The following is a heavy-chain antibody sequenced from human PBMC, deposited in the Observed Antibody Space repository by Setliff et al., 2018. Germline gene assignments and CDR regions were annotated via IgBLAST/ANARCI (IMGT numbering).Heavy chain of an antibody. V-gene: IGHV1-18*01. Sequence: GASVKVSCKASGYAFTSYGITWVRQAPGQGLEWMGWISGYSGNTNYAQKFQGRVTITTDTSTNTAYMDLRSLRSDDTAVYYCARDLMGYYWGQGTLVAVAS. CDR3: ARDLMGYY. CDR2: ISGYSGNT. CDR1: GYAFTSYG. J-gene: IGHJ4*02. D-gene: IGHD3-10*01.